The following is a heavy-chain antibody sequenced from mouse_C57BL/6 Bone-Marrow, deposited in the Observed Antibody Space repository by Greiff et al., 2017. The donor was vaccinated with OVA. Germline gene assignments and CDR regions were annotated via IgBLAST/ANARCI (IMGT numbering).Heavy chain of an antibody. V-gene: IGHV5-12*01. Sequence: EVKLMESGGGLVQPGGSLKLSCAASGFTFSDYYMYWVRQTPEKRLEWVAYISNGGGSTYYPDTVKGRFTISRDNAKNTLYLQMSRLKSEDTAMYYCARLSNLDFDVWGTGTTVTVSS. CDR2: ISNGGGST. CDR3: ARLSNLDFDV. J-gene: IGHJ1*03. CDR1: GFTFSDYY. D-gene: IGHD2-5*01.